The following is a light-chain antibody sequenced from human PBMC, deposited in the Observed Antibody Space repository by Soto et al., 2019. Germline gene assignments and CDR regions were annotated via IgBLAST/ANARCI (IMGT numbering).Light chain of an antibody. CDR1: SSDVGGYNY. V-gene: IGLV2-14*01. J-gene: IGLJ1*01. CDR3: SSYTTSSTYV. CDR2: EVS. Sequence: QSALTQPASVSGSPGQSITISCTGTSSDVGGYNYVSWYQQHPGKAPKLMIYEVSNRPSGVSSRFSGSKSGNTASLTISGLQAEDDADYYCSSYTTSSTYVLGTGTQLTVL.